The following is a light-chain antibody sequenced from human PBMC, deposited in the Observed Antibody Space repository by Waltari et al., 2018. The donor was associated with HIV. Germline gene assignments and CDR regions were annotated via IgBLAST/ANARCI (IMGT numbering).Light chain of an antibody. CDR2: DGI. Sequence: QSALTQPRSVSGSPGQSVPISCTGTRSDVGGYNSVSWYQQHTGKAPKFRVYDGIKRPSGVPDRFSGSKSGNSASLTISGLQAEDEADYYCCSYAGSYTYVFGTGTKVTVL. V-gene: IGLV2-11*01. CDR3: CSYAGSYTYV. J-gene: IGLJ1*01. CDR1: RSDVGGYNS.